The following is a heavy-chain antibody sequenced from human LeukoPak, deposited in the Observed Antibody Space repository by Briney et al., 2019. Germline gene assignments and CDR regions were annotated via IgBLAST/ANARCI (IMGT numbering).Heavy chain of an antibody. CDR1: AFTFTSYA. D-gene: IGHD3-10*01. J-gene: IGHJ4*02. CDR3: AKDQRFGDLDDY. V-gene: IGHV3-23*01. Sequence: PGRSLRLSYAASAFTFTSYATSCVSQAPRKGLESVSGISTSGGSTSYADSVKGRFTISRDNSKNTLYLQMSSLRAEDTAVYYCAKDQRFGDLDDYRGQGTLVTVSS. CDR2: ISTSGGST.